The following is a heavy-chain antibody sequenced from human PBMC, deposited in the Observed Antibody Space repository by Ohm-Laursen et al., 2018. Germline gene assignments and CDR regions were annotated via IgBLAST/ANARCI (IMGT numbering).Heavy chain of an antibody. CDR3: ASRNCTNGVCQFDY. V-gene: IGHV3-21*01. J-gene: IGHJ4*02. CDR1: GVTFSRYS. D-gene: IGHD2-8*01. CDR2: ISTTGKSI. Sequence: SLRLSCAATGVTFSRYSMNWVRQAPGKGLEWVSSISTTGKSIYYADSVKGRFTISRDNAKNSLFLQMNNLRAEDTAVYYCASRNCTNGVCQFDYWGQGTLVTVSS.